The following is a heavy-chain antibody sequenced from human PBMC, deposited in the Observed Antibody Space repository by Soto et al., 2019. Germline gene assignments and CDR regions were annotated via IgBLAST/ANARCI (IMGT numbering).Heavy chain of an antibody. V-gene: IGHV1-18*01. CDR1: GYTFTSYG. D-gene: IGHD5-12*01. J-gene: IGHJ6*02. Sequence: GASVKVSCKASGYTFTSYGISWVRQAPGQGLEWMGWISAYNGNTNYAQKLQGRVTMTTDTSTSTAYMELRSLRSDDTAVYYCARGYSGYEGFYYYYGMDVWGQGTTVTRLL. CDR3: ARGYSGYEGFYYYYGMDV. CDR2: ISAYNGNT.